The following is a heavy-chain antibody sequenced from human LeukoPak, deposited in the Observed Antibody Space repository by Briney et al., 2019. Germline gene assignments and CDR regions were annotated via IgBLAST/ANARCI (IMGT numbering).Heavy chain of an antibody. D-gene: IGHD3-22*01. Sequence: SETLSLTCTVSGGSISSYYWSWIRRPPGKGLEWIGSIYYSGSTYYNPSLKSRVTISVDTSKNQFSLKLSSVTAADTAVYYCARVPYYYDSSGEHWGQGTLVTVSS. CDR3: ARVPYYYDSSGEH. V-gene: IGHV4-39*01. CDR1: GGSISSYY. J-gene: IGHJ1*01. CDR2: IYYSGST.